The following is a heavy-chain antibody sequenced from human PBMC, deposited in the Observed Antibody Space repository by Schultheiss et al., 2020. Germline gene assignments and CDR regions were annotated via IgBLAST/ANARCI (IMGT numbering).Heavy chain of an antibody. CDR3: AADFHSVMDGITTEFDY. CDR1: GFTFRSYE. V-gene: IGHV3-48*03. Sequence: GGSLRLSCAASGFTFRSYEMNWVRQAPGKGLEWVSYISNGGSTTYYADSVKGRFTISRDDAKNSLYLQLNSLRAEDTAIYYCAADFHSVMDGITTEFDYWGQGTLVTVSS. CDR2: ISNGGSTT. J-gene: IGHJ4*02. D-gene: IGHD3-22*01.